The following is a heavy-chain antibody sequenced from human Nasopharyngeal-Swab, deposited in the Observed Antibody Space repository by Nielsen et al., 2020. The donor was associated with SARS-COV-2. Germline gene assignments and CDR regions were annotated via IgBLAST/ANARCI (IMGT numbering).Heavy chain of an antibody. CDR3: ARGDLVVVPSPILGLGPFFYYFYLDV. J-gene: IGHJ6*03. CDR1: GGSVSSNDW. CDR2: VSHSGSI. V-gene: IGHV4-4*02. Sequence: SETLSLTCAVSGGSVSSNDWWTWVRQSPGKGLEWIGEVSHSGSINYNPSPKSRVTLSMDKSKRQFSLRLISVSAADTAVYFCARGDLVVVPSPILGLGPFFYYFYLDVWGKGTTVIVSS. D-gene: IGHD2-2*01.